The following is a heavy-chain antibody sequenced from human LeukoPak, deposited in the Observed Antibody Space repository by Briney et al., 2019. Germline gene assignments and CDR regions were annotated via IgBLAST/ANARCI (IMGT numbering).Heavy chain of an antibody. CDR3: ARDLGSYSSSWFDY. CDR2: INPNSGGT. J-gene: IGHJ4*02. CDR1: GYTFTGYY. V-gene: IGHV1-2*02. D-gene: IGHD6-13*01. Sequence: ASVKVSCKASGYTFTGYYMHWVRQAPGQGLEWMGWINPNSGGTNYAQKFQGRVTMTRDTSISTAYMELSRLRSDDTAVYYCARDLGSYSSSWFDYWGQGTLGTVSS.